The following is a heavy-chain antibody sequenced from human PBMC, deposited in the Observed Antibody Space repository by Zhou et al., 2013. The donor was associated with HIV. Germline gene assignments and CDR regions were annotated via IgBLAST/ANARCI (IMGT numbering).Heavy chain of an antibody. CDR1: GGSFISYA. V-gene: IGHV1-69*05. J-gene: IGHJ4*02. CDR2: IIPIFGTA. D-gene: IGHD7-27*01. Sequence: QVHLVQSAAEVEKPGASVKVSCKASGGSFISYAISWVRQAPGQGLEWMGGIIPIFGTANYAQKFQDRVTITTDESTSTAYMELSSLRSEDTAVYSCARGLTGDPTYYFDYWGQGTLVTVSS. CDR3: ARGLTGDPTYYFDY.